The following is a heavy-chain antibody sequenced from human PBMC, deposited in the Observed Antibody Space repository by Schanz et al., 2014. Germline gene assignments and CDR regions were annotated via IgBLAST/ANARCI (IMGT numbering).Heavy chain of an antibody. CDR1: GFPFDTYI. CDR3: AKDRQNRVNRVGYYYGMDV. V-gene: IGHV3-9*01. Sequence: EVQVVESGGGLVKPGGSLRLSCAASGFPFDTYIMKWVRQAPGKGLEWVSGISWNSGSIGYADSVKGRFTISRDDAKNSLYLQMNSLRAEDTALYYCAKDRQNRVNRVGYYYGMDVWGQGTTVTVSS. D-gene: IGHD3-16*01. J-gene: IGHJ6*02. CDR2: ISWNSGSI.